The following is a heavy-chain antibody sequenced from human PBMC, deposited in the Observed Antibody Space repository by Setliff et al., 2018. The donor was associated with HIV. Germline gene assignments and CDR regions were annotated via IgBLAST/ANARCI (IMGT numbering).Heavy chain of an antibody. J-gene: IGHJ5*01. Sequence: GASVKVSCKASGYTFTSYGISWLRQAPGQAPVWMGWISTDNHKTNYAQRLQDRVKMTSDTSTTTAYMELMSLRSGDTAIYYCARDAKNSESHLGWFDFWGQGTLVTVSS. CDR2: ISTDNHKT. V-gene: IGHV1-18*01. CDR1: GYTFTSYG. CDR3: ARDAKNSESHLGWFDF. D-gene: IGHD1-26*01.